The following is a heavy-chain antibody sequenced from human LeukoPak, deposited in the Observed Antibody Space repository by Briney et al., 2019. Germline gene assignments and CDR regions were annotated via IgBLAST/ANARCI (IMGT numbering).Heavy chain of an antibody. Sequence: QSGGSLRLSCAASGFTFNRFGMQWVRQAPGKGLEWVAVISYDGSNKYYADSVKGRFTISRDNSKNTLYLQMNSLRAEDTAVYYCARNQDIVVVPAADPLDYWGQGTLVTVSS. D-gene: IGHD2-2*01. CDR3: ARNQDIVVVPAADPLDY. J-gene: IGHJ4*02. CDR1: GFTFNRFG. CDR2: ISYDGSNK. V-gene: IGHV3-30*03.